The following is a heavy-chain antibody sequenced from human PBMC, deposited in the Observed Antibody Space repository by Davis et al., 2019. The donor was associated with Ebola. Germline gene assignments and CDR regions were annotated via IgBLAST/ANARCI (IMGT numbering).Heavy chain of an antibody. CDR3: ARDNYGSGSYSGFDY. J-gene: IGHJ4*02. D-gene: IGHD3-10*01. V-gene: IGHV1-2*02. Sequence: ASVKVSCKASGYTFTSYYMHWVRQAPGQGLEWMGIINPSGGGTNYAQKFQGRVTMTRDTSISTAYMELSRLRSDDTAVYYCARDNYGSGSYSGFDYWGQGTLVTVSS. CDR1: GYTFTSYY. CDR2: INPSGGGT.